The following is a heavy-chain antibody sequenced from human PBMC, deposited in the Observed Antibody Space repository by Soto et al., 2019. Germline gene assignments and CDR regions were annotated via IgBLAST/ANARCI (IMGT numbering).Heavy chain of an antibody. J-gene: IGHJ4*02. CDR3: AFNSGSGSYYFDY. CDR2: ISGGGETT. V-gene: IGHV3-23*01. Sequence: EVQLLESGGGLVQPGGSLRLSCAASGFTFSSYAMWWVRQAPGKGLECVSAISGGGETTYYADSVTGRFTISRDNSKNTLHLQMNRLRAEDTAVYYCAFNSGSGSYYFDYCGQGTLVTVSS. D-gene: IGHD3-10*01. CDR1: GFTFSSYA.